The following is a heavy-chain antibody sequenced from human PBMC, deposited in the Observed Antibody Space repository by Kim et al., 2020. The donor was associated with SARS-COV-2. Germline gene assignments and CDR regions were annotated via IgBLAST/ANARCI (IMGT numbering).Heavy chain of an antibody. CDR2: LSDSGGDT. V-gene: IGHV3-23*01. CDR3: AKKGIPARGQWYCDL. Sequence: GGSLRLSCAASGFTFSSFAMTWVRQAPGKGLEWVSILSDSGGDTFYADFVKGRFTISRDNSKNTLYLQMNNLRAEDTAVYYCAKKGIPARGQWYCDLWGRGTLVTVSS. D-gene: IGHD6-13*01. CDR1: GFTFSSFA. J-gene: IGHJ2*01.